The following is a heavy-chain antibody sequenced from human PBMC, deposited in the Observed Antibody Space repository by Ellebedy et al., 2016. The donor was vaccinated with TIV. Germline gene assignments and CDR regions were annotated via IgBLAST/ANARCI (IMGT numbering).Heavy chain of an antibody. CDR3: ATRDQLLES. J-gene: IGHJ4*02. D-gene: IGHD2-2*01. Sequence: PGGSLRLSCAVSGITFRIYAMSLVPQAPGKGLEWVSSISDDGDSTHYADSVKGRFTISRDNSRNTLFLQMDSLRGADTAMYFCATRDQLLESWGQGTLVTVSS. CDR2: ISDDGDST. CDR1: GITFRIYA. V-gene: IGHV3-23*01.